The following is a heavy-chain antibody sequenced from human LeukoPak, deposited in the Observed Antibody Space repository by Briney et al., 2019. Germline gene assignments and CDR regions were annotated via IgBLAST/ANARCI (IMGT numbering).Heavy chain of an antibody. Sequence: GGSLRLSCAASGFSLSRYWMSWVRQAPGKGLEWVANIGKDGSGNHYVDSVKGRFTISRDNAKNSLYLQMNSLRADDTAVYYCARHGDYCFDLWGPGTRVTVSS. CDR2: IGKDGSGN. CDR1: GFSLSRYW. V-gene: IGHV3-7*01. J-gene: IGHJ4*02. CDR3: ARHGDYCFDL. D-gene: IGHD2-21*01.